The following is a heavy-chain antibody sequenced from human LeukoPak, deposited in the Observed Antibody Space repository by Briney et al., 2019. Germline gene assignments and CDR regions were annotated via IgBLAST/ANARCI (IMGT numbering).Heavy chain of an antibody. Sequence: GGSLRLSCAASGFTFSGFAMTWVRQAPGKGLEWVSTISGSGGSTYYADSVKGRFTISRDNSKNTLYLQMNSLRAEDTAVYYCARSVDCSSTSCYPNWYFDLWGRGTLVTVSS. V-gene: IGHV3-23*01. CDR2: ISGSGGST. D-gene: IGHD2-2*01. J-gene: IGHJ2*01. CDR3: ARSVDCSSTSCYPNWYFDL. CDR1: GFTFSGFA.